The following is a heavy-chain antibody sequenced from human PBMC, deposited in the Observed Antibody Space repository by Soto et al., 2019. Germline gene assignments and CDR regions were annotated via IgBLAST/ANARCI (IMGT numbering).Heavy chain of an antibody. CDR2: FHLEDAEA. CDR1: GYNLTEFS. J-gene: IGHJ6*02. Sequence: ASVKVSCKVSGYNLTEFSMHWVRQAPGKGLEWMGAFHLEDAEAIYAQKFQGRVTMTEDTSTDTAYMELSSLRSEDTAIYYCVFLCVYVHPSPQDFWGQGTTVPVSS. V-gene: IGHV1-24*01. CDR3: VFLCVYVHPSPQDF. D-gene: IGHD5-12*01.